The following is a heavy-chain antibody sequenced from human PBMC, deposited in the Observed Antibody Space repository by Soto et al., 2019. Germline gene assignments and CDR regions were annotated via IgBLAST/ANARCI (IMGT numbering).Heavy chain of an antibody. V-gene: IGHV4-30-2*01. Sequence: SETLSLTCAVSGGSISSGGYSWSWIRQPPGKGLEWIGYIYHSGSTYYNPSLKSRVTISVDRSKNQFSLKLSSVTAADTAVYYCARVKTTDYYFDYWGQGTLVTVSS. CDR1: GGSISSGGYS. CDR3: ARVKTTDYYFDY. J-gene: IGHJ4*02. CDR2: IYHSGST. D-gene: IGHD4-17*01.